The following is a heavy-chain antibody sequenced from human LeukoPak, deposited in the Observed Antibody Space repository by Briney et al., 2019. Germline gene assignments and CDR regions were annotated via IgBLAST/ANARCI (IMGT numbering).Heavy chain of an antibody. CDR1: GGALSSGGYY. J-gene: IGHJ4*02. D-gene: IGHD3-10*01. Sequence: SETLSLTCTVSGGALSSGGYYWTWIRQPPGKGLEWIGNIYHSGTPYYNPSLKSRVTLSVDRSKNQFSLKMTSVTAADTAVYYCARDYYYGSGSFHSGIDYWGQGTLVTVSS. CDR2: IYHSGTP. V-gene: IGHV4-30-2*01. CDR3: ARDYYYGSGSFHSGIDY.